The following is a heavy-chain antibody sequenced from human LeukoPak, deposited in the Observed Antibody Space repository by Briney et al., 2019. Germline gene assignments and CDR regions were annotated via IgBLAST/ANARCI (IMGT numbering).Heavy chain of an antibody. CDR2: ISSSSSTI. D-gene: IGHD3-9*01. CDR3: ARAPDWLEIDY. V-gene: IGHV3-48*01. Sequence: GGSLRLSCAASGFTFSTYNMNWVRQAPGKGLEWVSYISSSSSTIYYADSVKGRFTISRDNAKNSLYLQMNSLRAEDTAVYYCARAPDWLEIDYWGQGTLVTVSS. J-gene: IGHJ4*02. CDR1: GFTFSTYN.